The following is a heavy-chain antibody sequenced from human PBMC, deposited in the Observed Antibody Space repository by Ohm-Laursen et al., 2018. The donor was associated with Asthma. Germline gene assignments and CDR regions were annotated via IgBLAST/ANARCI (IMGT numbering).Heavy chain of an antibody. CDR2: IYSSGST. CDR1: GASISSGGPY. D-gene: IGHD6-6*01. CDR3: AKSSRPFYFDS. J-gene: IGHJ4*02. V-gene: IGHV4-31*03. Sequence: TLSLTCNVSGASISSGGPYWTWIRQHPGKGLEWIGYIYSSGSTNYNPSLKSRVAMSLDTSKNQFSLRLSSVIAADTAVYYCAKSSRPFYFDSWGQGTLVTVSS.